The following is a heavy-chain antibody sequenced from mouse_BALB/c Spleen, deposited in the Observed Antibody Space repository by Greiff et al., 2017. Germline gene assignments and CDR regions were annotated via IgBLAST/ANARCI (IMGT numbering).Heavy chain of an antibody. CDR1: GFNIKDTY. Sequence: EVKLMESGAELVKPGASVKLSCTASGFNIKDTYMHWVKQRPEQGLEWIGRIDPANGNTKYDPKFQGKATITADTSSNTAYLQLSSLTSEDTAVYYCARTYGSRDYFDYWGQGTTLTVSS. J-gene: IGHJ2*01. V-gene: IGHV14-3*02. CDR3: ARTYGSRDYFDY. CDR2: IDPANGNT. D-gene: IGHD1-1*01.